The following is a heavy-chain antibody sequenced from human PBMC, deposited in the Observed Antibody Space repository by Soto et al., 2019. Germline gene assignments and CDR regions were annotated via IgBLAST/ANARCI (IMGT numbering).Heavy chain of an antibody. CDR2: IIPIFGTA. CDR1: GGTFSSYA. J-gene: IGHJ4*02. V-gene: IGHV1-69*13. Sequence: GASVKVSCKDSGGTFSSYAMSWVRQAPGQGSEWMGGIIPIFGTANYAQKFQGRVTITADESTSTAYMELSSLRSEDTAVYYCARDPGAYCGAHCYYAYWGQGTLVPVSS. D-gene: IGHD2-21*02. CDR3: ARDPGAYCGAHCYYAY.